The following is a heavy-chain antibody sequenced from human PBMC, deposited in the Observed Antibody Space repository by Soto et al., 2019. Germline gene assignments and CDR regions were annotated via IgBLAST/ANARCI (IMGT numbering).Heavy chain of an antibody. D-gene: IGHD3-3*02. Sequence: GCLSLSCAASGFTFSSYAMSWVRQALWNGLEWVSGIGASGAGTYYADFVKGRLIISRDNSKNTLHLQMNSLTAEDTAVYYCAADKTGSIFAVW. CDR3: AADKTGSIFAV. J-gene: IGHJ6*01. CDR2: IGASGAGT. V-gene: IGHV3-23*01. CDR1: GFTFSSYA.